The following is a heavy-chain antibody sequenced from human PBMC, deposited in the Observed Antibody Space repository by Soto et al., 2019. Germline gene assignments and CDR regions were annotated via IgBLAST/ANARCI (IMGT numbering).Heavy chain of an antibody. CDR3: TKDMYSSSEDGMDV. Sequence: EVPLVESGGGLVQPGRSLRLSCTASGFTFANYAMHWVRQTPGKGLEWVSGISWNSRSIDYADSVKGRFTISRDNAKNSLYLKMNSLRAEDTALYYCTKDMYSSSEDGMDVWGQGTTVTVSS. D-gene: IGHD6-13*01. CDR1: GFTFANYA. V-gene: IGHV3-9*01. J-gene: IGHJ6*02. CDR2: ISWNSRSI.